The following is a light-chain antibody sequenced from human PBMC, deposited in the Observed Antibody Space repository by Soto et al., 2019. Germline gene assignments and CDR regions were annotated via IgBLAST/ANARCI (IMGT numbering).Light chain of an antibody. CDR3: SSFAGSSTFEV. V-gene: IGLV2-14*01. CDR1: SSDVGGYNY. Sequence: QSVLTQPASVSGSPGQSITISCTGTSSDVGGYNYVSWYQQHPGKAPKLMIYEVSNRPSGVSNRFSGSKSGNTASLTISGLQAEDEADYYCSSFAGSSTFEVFGTGTKLTVL. J-gene: IGLJ1*01. CDR2: EVS.